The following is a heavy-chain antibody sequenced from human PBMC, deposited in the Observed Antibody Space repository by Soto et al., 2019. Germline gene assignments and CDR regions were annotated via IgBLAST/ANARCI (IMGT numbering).Heavy chain of an antibody. D-gene: IGHD3-22*01. J-gene: IGHJ3*01. Sequence: SETLSLTCTVSGGSISSGGFYWTWIRPRPGKGLEWIGYIFYSGRTYYNPSLKSRITISVDTSKNQFSLKLSSVTAADTAVYYCARDRDSDSRWDAFAFWGQGTMVTVSS. CDR3: ARDRDSDSRWDAFAF. V-gene: IGHV4-31*03. CDR1: GGSISSGGFY. CDR2: IFYSGRT.